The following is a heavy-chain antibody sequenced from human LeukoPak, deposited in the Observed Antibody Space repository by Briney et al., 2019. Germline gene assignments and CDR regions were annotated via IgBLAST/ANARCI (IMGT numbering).Heavy chain of an antibody. CDR2: IIPIFGTA. CDR3: ARGYYGSGSYSLYYYGMDV. J-gene: IGHJ6*02. CDR1: GGTFSSYA. V-gene: IGHV1-69*13. D-gene: IGHD3-10*01. Sequence: SVTVSCTASGGTFSSYAISWVRQAPGQGLEWMGGIIPIFGTANYAQKFQGRVTITADESTSTAYMELSSLRSEDTAVYYCARGYYGSGSYSLYYYGMDVWGQGTTVAVSS.